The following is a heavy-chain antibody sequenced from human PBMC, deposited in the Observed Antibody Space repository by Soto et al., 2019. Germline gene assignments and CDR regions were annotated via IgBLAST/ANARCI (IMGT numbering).Heavy chain of an antibody. V-gene: IGHV4-39*01. CDR2: IYYSGST. CDR1: GGSISSSSYY. D-gene: IGHD6-13*01. Sequence: QLQLQESGPGLVKPSETPSLTCTVSGGSISSSSYYWGWIRQPPGKGLEWIGSIYYSGSTYYNPSLKSRVTISVDTSKNQFSLKLSSVTAADTAVYYCARLFSSSWYSVGFDPWGQGTLVTVSS. CDR3: ARLFSSSWYSVGFDP. J-gene: IGHJ5*02.